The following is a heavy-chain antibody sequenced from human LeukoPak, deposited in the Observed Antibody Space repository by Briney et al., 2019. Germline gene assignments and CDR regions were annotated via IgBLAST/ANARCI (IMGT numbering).Heavy chain of an antibody. Sequence: GGSLRLSCAASGFTFSSYSMNWVRQAPGKGLEWVSYISSSSSTIYYADSVKGRFTISRDNAKNSLYLQMNSLRAEDTAVYYCARGGSYRLFDYWGQGTLVTVSS. D-gene: IGHD1-26*01. CDR1: GFTFSSYS. J-gene: IGHJ4*02. CDR2: ISSSSSTI. CDR3: ARGGSYRLFDY. V-gene: IGHV3-48*04.